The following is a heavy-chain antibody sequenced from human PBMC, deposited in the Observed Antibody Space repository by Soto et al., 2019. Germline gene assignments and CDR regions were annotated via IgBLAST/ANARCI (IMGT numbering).Heavy chain of an antibody. CDR1: GGSMSRYS. J-gene: IGHJ4*02. D-gene: IGHD3-9*01. CDR2: MYYSGTT. V-gene: IGHV4-59*01. CDR3: ARGPTITTDF. Sequence: PSETLSLTCTISGGSMSRYSCHWLRQPPGKGLEWIAYMYYSGTTDYNPSLKSRVSMSLDSSTNQFSLRLSSVTAADTAVYFCARGPTITTDFWGRGILVTVSS.